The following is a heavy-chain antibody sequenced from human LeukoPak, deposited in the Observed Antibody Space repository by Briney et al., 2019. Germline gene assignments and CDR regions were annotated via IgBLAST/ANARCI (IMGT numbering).Heavy chain of an antibody. CDR3: AKDDYVWGSYRYPAYPDY. V-gene: IGHV3-30*18. CDR1: GFTFSSYG. D-gene: IGHD3-16*02. CDR2: ISYDGSNK. Sequence: GGSLRLSCAASGFTFSSYGMHWFRQAPGKGLEWVAVISYDGSNKYYADSVKGRFTISRDNSKNTLYLQMNSLRAEDTAVYYCAKDDYVWGSYRYPAYPDYWGQGTLVTVSS. J-gene: IGHJ4*02.